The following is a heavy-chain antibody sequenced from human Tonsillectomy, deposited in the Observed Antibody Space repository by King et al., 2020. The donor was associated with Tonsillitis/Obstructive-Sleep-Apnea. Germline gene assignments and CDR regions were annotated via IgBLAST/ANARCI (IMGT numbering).Heavy chain of an antibody. D-gene: IGHD3-16*01. J-gene: IGHJ4*02. V-gene: IGHV3-48*03. Sequence: VQLVESGGGLVQPGGSLRLSCAASGFTFSSYEMHWVRQAPGKGLEWGSYISSSGGAIYYADSVEARFTISRDNAENSLYLQMNSLRTEATSVYYCALLGGSVHYWGPGSLATVSS. CDR1: GFTFSSYE. CDR3: ALLGGSVHY. CDR2: ISSSGGAI.